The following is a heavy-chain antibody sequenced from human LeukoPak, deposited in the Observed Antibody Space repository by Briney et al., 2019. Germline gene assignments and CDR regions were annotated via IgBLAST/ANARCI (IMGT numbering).Heavy chain of an antibody. CDR2: TYYRSKWYN. CDR1: GDSVSINSAA. J-gene: IGHJ2*01. CDR3: ARYSSGWYSDWYFDL. D-gene: IGHD6-19*01. Sequence: SPTLSLTSAISGDSVSINSAAWNWIRQSPSKGLEWLGRTYYRSKWYNDYAVSVKSRITINPDTSKNQFSLQLNSVTPEDTAVYYCARYSSGWYSDWYFDLWGRGTLVTVSS. V-gene: IGHV6-1*01.